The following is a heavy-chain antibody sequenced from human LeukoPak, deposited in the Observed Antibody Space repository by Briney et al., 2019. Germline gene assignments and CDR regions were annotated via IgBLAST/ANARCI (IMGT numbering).Heavy chain of an antibody. CDR2: IYYSGST. CDR3: ARVRGDSNLDY. J-gene: IGHJ4*02. CDR1: GGSISSGGYY. Sequence: SSETLSLTCTVSGGSISSGGYYWSWIRQHPGKGLEWIGYIYYSGSTYYNPSLKSRVTISVDTSKNQFSLKLSSVTAADTAVYYCARVRGDSNLDYWGQGTLVTVSS. V-gene: IGHV4-31*03. D-gene: IGHD4-11*01.